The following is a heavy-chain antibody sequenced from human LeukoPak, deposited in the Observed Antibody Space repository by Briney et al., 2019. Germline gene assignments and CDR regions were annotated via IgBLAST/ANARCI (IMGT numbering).Heavy chain of an antibody. J-gene: IGHJ4*02. CDR1: GGSVSSGSYY. Sequence: SETLSLTCTVSGGSVSSGSYYWSWIRQPPGKGLEWIGHIYYSGSTNYNPSLKSRVTISVDTSKNQFSLKLSSVTAADTAVYYCARGRRSGYYLWYFDYWGQGTLVTVSS. CDR2: IYYSGST. V-gene: IGHV4-61*01. CDR3: ARGRRSGYYLWYFDY. D-gene: IGHD3-22*01.